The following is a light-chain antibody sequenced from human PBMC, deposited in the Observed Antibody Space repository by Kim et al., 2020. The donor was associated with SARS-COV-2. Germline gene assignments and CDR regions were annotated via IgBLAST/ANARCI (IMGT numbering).Light chain of an antibody. V-gene: IGKV1D-12*01. CDR3: QQADSFPRT. Sequence: ASVGDRVTISCRASQGISSELGWYQQKPGKAPKLLIYGVSKLLSGVPSRFSGTGAGTDFTLIISGLQPEDFATYYCQQADSFPRTFGGGTKVDIK. J-gene: IGKJ4*01. CDR1: QGISSE. CDR2: GVS.